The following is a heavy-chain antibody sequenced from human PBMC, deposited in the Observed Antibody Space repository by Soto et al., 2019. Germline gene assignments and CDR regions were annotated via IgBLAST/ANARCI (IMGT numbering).Heavy chain of an antibody. Sequence: TSETLSLTCTVSGGSISSYYLSWIRQPPGKRLERIGYIYYSGSTNYNPSLKSRVTISVDTSKNQFSLKLSSVTAADTAVYYCARLFSSYDFWSGYYKNNWFDPWGQGTLVTVSS. CDR1: GGSISSYY. CDR2: IYYSGST. CDR3: ARLFSSYDFWSGYYKNNWFDP. J-gene: IGHJ5*02. V-gene: IGHV4-59*08. D-gene: IGHD3-3*01.